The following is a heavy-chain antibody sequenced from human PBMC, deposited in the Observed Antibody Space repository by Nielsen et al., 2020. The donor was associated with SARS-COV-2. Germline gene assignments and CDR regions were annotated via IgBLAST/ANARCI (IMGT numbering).Heavy chain of an antibody. CDR1: GFIFRNYA. Sequence: GALRLSCAASGFIFRNYAMSWVRQAPGKGLEWVSAISGRGDTTYYADSVKGRFTIARDNSKNTVFLQMNSLRAEDTAVYYCVRQAGSSWSDFWGQGTLVTVSS. V-gene: IGHV3-23*01. CDR2: ISGRGDTT. J-gene: IGHJ4*02. CDR3: VRQAGSSWSDF. D-gene: IGHD6-13*01.